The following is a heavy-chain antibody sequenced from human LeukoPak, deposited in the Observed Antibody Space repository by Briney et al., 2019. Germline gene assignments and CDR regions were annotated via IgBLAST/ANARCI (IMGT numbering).Heavy chain of an antibody. V-gene: IGHV1-2*02. CDR1: GYTFTSYG. CDR3: ARSSWFGEYEKVFDY. J-gene: IGHJ4*02. Sequence: ASVKVSCKASGYTFTSYGISWVRQAPGQGLEWMGWINPNSGGTKYAQKFQGRVTMTRDTSINTAYMELSRLRSDDTAVYYCARSSWFGEYEKVFDYWGQGTLVTVSS. D-gene: IGHD3-10*01. CDR2: INPNSGGT.